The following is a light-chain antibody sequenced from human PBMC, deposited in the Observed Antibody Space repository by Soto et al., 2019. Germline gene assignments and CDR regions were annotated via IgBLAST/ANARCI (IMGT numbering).Light chain of an antibody. J-gene: IGLJ1*01. Sequence: QSVMTQPPSVSAAPGQRVTISCSGNSSNIGGNSVSWYQQLPGTAPKLLIYDDDKRPSGIPDRFSGSKSGTSATLGITGFQTGDEADHYCGSWDSSLSAYVFGTGTKLTVL. CDR2: DDD. CDR3: GSWDSSLSAYV. V-gene: IGLV1-51*01. CDR1: SSNIGGNS.